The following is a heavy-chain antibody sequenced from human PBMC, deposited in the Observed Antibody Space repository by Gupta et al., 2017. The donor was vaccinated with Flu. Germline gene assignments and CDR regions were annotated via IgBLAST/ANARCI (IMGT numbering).Heavy chain of an antibody. CDR1: GFTFYTFE. CDR2: INSDGDSI. V-gene: IGHV3-48*03. Sequence: EVQLVESGGGLVQPGGSLRLSCAGPGFTFYTFEMNWIRQAPGKGLEWLASINSDGDSIFYADSVKGRFTISRDNAKNSVYLQMDTLRADDTAVYYCARVAGVFDYWGQGTLVTVSP. CDR3: ARVAGVFDY. D-gene: IGHD6-19*01. J-gene: IGHJ4*02.